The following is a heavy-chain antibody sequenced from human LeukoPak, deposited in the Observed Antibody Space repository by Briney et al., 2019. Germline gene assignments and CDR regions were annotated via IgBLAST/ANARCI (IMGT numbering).Heavy chain of an antibody. CDR1: GGSISSYY. J-gene: IGHJ3*02. CDR3: ATVVLSGWELLVFVKLVYAFDI. D-gene: IGHD1-26*01. Sequence: ASETLFLTCTVSGGSISSYYWSWIRQPPGKGLEWIGYIYYSGSTNYNPSLKSRVTISVDTSKNQFSLKLSSVTAADTAVYYCATVVLSGWELLVFVKLVYAFDIWGQGTMVTVSS. V-gene: IGHV4-59*01. CDR2: IYYSGST.